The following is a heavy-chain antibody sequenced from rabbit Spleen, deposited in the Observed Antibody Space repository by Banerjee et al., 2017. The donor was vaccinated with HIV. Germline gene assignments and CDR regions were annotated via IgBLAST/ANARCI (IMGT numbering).Heavy chain of an antibody. J-gene: IGHJ4*01. V-gene: IGHV1S45*01. CDR2: IYTGSGST. D-gene: IGHD3-3*01. Sequence: QQQLEESGGDLVKPEGSLTLTCKASGLDFSSSYWICWVRQAPGKGLEWIACIYTGSGSTYYASWVNGRFTISKTSSTTVTLQMTSLTAADTATYFCAGDPSDRPYDFDLWGPGTLVTVS. CDR3: AGDPSDRPYDFDL. CDR1: GLDFSSSYW.